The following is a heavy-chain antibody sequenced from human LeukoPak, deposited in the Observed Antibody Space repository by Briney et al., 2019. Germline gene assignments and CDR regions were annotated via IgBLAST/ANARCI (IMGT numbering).Heavy chain of an antibody. CDR3: ARLGGNTRIAAAGRGSDAFGI. CDR1: GGSFSGYY. Sequence: SETLSLTCAVYGGSFSGYYWSWIRQPPGKGLEWIGEINHSGSTNYNPSLKSRVTISVDTSKNQFSLKLSSVTAADTAVYYCARLGGNTRIAAAGRGSDAFGIWGQGTMVTVSS. J-gene: IGHJ3*02. D-gene: IGHD6-13*01. V-gene: IGHV4-34*01. CDR2: INHSGST.